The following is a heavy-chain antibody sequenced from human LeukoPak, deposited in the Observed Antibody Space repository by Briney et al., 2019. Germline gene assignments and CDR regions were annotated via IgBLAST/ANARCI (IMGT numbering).Heavy chain of an antibody. D-gene: IGHD3-10*01. V-gene: IGHV1-8*03. J-gene: IGHJ4*02. CDR3: ARDGDYYGSGNF. CDR1: GGTFSSYA. CDR2: MNPNSGNT. Sequence: ASVKVSCKASGGTFSSYAINWVRQATGQGLEWMGWMNPNSGNTGYAQKFQGRVTITRDTSISTAYMELSSLTSEDTAVYYCARDGDYYGSGNFWGQGTLVTVSS.